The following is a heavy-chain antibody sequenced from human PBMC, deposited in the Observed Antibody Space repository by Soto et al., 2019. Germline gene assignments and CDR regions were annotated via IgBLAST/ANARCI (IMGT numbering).Heavy chain of an antibody. Sequence: PSETLSLTCTVSGGSISSSSYYWGWIRQPPGKGLEWIGSIYYSGSTYYNPSLKSRVTISVDTSKNQFSLKLSSVTAADTAVYYCARHESGYYYDSSGYPNWFDPWGQGTLVTVSS. D-gene: IGHD3-22*01. V-gene: IGHV4-39*01. CDR3: ARHESGYYYDSSGYPNWFDP. CDR1: GGSISSSSYY. J-gene: IGHJ5*02. CDR2: IYYSGST.